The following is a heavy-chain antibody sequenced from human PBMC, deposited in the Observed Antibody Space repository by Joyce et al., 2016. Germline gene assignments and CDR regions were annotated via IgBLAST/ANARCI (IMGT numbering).Heavy chain of an antibody. V-gene: IGHV3-30*18. CDR3: AKILTATYSSGWFLDY. D-gene: IGHD6-25*01. Sequence: QVQLVESGGGVVQPGRSLRLSCAASGLTLSNYGVNWVRQVPGKGLEWVAFISYDGIYKYYADSVKGRFTISRDNSKNTVFLEMNSLRAEDTAVYYCAKILTATYSSGWFLDYWGQGTLVTVSS. J-gene: IGHJ4*02. CDR1: GLTLSNYG. CDR2: ISYDGIYK.